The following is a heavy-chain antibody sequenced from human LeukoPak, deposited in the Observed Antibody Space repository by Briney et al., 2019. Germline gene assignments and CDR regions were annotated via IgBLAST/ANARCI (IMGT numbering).Heavy chain of an antibody. CDR3: ARQSRGRAAAGTSDY. CDR1: GYSFTSYW. CDR2: IYPGDSDT. D-gene: IGHD6-25*01. J-gene: IGHJ4*02. Sequence: PGEFLKISCKVSGYSFTSYWIGWVRQMPGKGLEWMGTIYPGDSDTRYSPSFQGQVTISADKSISTAFLQWSSLKASDTAMYYCARQSRGRAAAGTSDYWGQGTLVTVSS. V-gene: IGHV5-51*01.